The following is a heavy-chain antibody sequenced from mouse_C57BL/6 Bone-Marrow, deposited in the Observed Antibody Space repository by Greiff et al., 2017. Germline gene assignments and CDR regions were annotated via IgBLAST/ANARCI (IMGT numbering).Heavy chain of an antibody. V-gene: IGHV1-69*01. CDR3: ARGGSTMDY. CDR2: IDPSDSYT. Sequence: VQLQQPGAELVMPWASVKLSCNASGYTFTSYWLHWVKQRPGQGLEWIGEIDPSDSYTNYNQKFNGKSTLTVDKSSSTAYMQLSSRTSEDSAVYYCARGGSTMDYWGQGTSVTVSS. J-gene: IGHJ4*01. D-gene: IGHD5-1*01. CDR1: GYTFTSYW.